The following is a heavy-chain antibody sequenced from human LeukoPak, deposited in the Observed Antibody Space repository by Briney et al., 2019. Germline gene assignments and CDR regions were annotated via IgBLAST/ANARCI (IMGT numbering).Heavy chain of an antibody. Sequence: SETLSLTCDVYGGSFSGYYCSWIRQPPGKGLEWIGEINHSGSTNYNPSLKSRVTISVDASKNQFSLKLSSVTAADTAVYYCARGVPMVYWGQETLVTVSS. J-gene: IGHJ4*02. D-gene: IGHD2-2*01. V-gene: IGHV4-34*01. CDR3: ARGVPMVY. CDR2: INHSGST. CDR1: GGSFSGYY.